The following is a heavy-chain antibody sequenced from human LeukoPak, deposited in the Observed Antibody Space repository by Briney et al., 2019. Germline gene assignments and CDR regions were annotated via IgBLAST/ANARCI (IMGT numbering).Heavy chain of an antibody. Sequence: GGSLRLSCAASGFTFSRYAMSWVRQAPGKGLEWVSAISGSGGSTYYADSVKGRFTISRDNSKNTLYLQMNSLRAEDTAVYYCATSLSTSDSGSYYVPVDYYYGMDVWGQGTTVTVSS. J-gene: IGHJ6*02. CDR1: GFTFSRYA. CDR3: ATSLSTSDSGSYYVPVDYYYGMDV. CDR2: ISGSGGST. D-gene: IGHD1-26*01. V-gene: IGHV3-23*01.